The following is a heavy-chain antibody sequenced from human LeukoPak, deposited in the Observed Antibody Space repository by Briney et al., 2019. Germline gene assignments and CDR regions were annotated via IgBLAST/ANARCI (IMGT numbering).Heavy chain of an antibody. CDR1: GASISSATYS. J-gene: IGHJ4*02. Sequence: PSETLSLTCAVSGASISSATYSWSWIRQPPGRGLEWIGYIYHAGSTTYNPSLKSRVTISLDRSKNQFSLTVSSVTAADTAVYYCCGDYGSGSYRFDYWGPGTLVTVSS. CDR2: IYHAGST. D-gene: IGHD3-10*01. CDR3: CGDYGSGSYRFDY. V-gene: IGHV4-30-2*01.